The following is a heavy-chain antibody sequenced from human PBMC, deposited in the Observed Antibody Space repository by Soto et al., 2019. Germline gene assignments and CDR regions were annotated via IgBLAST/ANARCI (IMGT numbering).Heavy chain of an antibody. V-gene: IGHV3-11*01. J-gene: IGHJ3*02. CDR1: GFTFSDYY. Sequence: VRLSCAASGFTFSDYYMTWIRQAPGKGLEWVSYISSSGTGIYYPDSVKGRFTISRDNAKNSLYLQMSSLRAEDTAVYYCARAYSGVFDIWGQGRMVTVSS. CDR2: ISSSGTGI. D-gene: IGHD2-21*01. CDR3: ARAYSGVFDI.